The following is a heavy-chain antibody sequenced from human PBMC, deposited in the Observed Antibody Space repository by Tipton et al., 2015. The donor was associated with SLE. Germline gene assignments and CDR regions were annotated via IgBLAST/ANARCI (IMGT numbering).Heavy chain of an antibody. CDR3: ARNRVRGAPNWFDP. CDR1: GYSISSGFY. V-gene: IGHV4-38-2*02. D-gene: IGHD3-10*01. Sequence: TLSLTCTVSGYSISSGFYWGWIRQPPGKGLEWIGNIYRSGSTYYNPSLKSRVTISVDTSKNQFSLKLSSVTAADTAVYYCARNRVRGAPNWFDPWGQGTLVTVSS. J-gene: IGHJ5*02. CDR2: IYRSGST.